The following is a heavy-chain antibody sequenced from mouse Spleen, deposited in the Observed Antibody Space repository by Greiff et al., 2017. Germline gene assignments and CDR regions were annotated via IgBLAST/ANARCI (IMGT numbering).Heavy chain of an antibody. CDR3: ARHDLYAMDY. CDR2: ISSGGGNT. Sequence: EVMLVESGGGLVKPGGSLKLSCAASGFTFSSYTMSWVRQTPAKRLEWVATISSGGGNTYYPDSVKGRFTISRDNARNTLYLQMSSLRSEDTAMYYCARHDLYAMDYWGQGTSVTVSS. V-gene: IGHV5-9*01. J-gene: IGHJ4*01. CDR1: GFTFSSYT.